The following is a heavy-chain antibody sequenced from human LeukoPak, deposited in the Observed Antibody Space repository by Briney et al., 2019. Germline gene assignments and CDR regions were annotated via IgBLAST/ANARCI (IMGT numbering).Heavy chain of an antibody. CDR3: ARRLYSNNLYYFDY. CDR2: IYYSGST. D-gene: IGHD4-11*01. CDR1: GGSISSGGYY. J-gene: IGHJ4*02. V-gene: IGHV4-31*03. Sequence: TSETLSLTCTVSGGSISSGGYYWSWIRQHPGKGLEWIGYIYYSGSTYYNPSLKSRVTISVDASKNQFSLKLSSVTAADTAVYYCARRLYSNNLYYFDYWGQGTLVTVSS.